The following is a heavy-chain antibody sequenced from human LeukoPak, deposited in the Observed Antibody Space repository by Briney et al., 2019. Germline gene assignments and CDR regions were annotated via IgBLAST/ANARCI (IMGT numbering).Heavy chain of an antibody. J-gene: IGHJ4*02. CDR1: GGSISSYY. CDR2: FYYSGGT. V-gene: IGHV4-59*01. CDR3: ARGMAPADPPDY. Sequence: SETLSLTCTVSGGSISSYYWNWIRQPPGKGLEWIGCFYYSGGTNYNPSLKSRVTISVDTSKNQFSLKLSSVTAADTAVYYCARGMAPADPPDYWGQGTLVTVSS. D-gene: IGHD5-24*01.